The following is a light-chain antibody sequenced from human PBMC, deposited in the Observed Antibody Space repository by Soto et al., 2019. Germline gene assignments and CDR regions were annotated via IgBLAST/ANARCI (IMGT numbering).Light chain of an antibody. CDR1: QSVSRN. CDR2: GAS. J-gene: IGKJ1*01. V-gene: IGKV3-15*01. CDR3: QQYNNWTRT. Sequence: DIVRTQSPAPLSASPGGRATLYCTASQSVSRNLAWYQQKPGQAPRXXXYGASTRATGIPARFSGSGSGTEFTLTISSLKYEDFAVYDCQQYNNWTRTFGQGTKVDIK.